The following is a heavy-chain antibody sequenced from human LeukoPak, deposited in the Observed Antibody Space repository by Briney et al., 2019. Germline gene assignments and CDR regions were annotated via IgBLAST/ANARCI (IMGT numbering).Heavy chain of an antibody. CDR1: GYTFTGYY. CDR3: ARSEGSSWYQGPYHYYGMDV. Sequence: ASVKVSCKASGYTFTGYYMHWVRQAPGQGLEWMGWINPNSGGTNYAQKFQGRVTMTRDTSISTAYMELSRLRSDDTAVYYCARSEGSSWYQGPYHYYGMDVWGQGTTVTVSS. V-gene: IGHV1-2*02. J-gene: IGHJ6*02. D-gene: IGHD6-13*01. CDR2: INPNSGGT.